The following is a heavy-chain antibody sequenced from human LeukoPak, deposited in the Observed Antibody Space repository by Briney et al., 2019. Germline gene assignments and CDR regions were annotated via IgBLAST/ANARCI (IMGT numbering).Heavy chain of an antibody. CDR3: ARGLSLSGRYEGDYFDY. D-gene: IGHD6-19*01. CDR1: GYTFTGYY. V-gene: IGHV1-2*02. J-gene: IGHJ4*02. CDR2: INPNSGGT. Sequence: ASVKVSCKASGYTFTGYYMHWVRQAPGQGLEWMGWINPNSGGTNYAQKFQGRVTLTRDTSISTAYMELSRLRSDDTAVYYCARGLSLSGRYEGDYFDYWGQGTLVTVSS.